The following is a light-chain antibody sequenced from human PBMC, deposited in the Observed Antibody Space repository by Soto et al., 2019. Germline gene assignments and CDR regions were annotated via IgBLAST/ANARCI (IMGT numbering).Light chain of an antibody. Sequence: SALTQPASVSGSPGQSITISCTGTSSDVGGYIYVSWYQQHPGKAPKLIIYEVSNRPSGVSNRFSGSKSGNTASLTISGLQAEDEADYYCSSYTSSSTWVFGGGTQLTVL. J-gene: IGLJ3*02. CDR3: SSYTSSSTWV. V-gene: IGLV2-14*01. CDR2: EVS. CDR1: SSDVGGYIY.